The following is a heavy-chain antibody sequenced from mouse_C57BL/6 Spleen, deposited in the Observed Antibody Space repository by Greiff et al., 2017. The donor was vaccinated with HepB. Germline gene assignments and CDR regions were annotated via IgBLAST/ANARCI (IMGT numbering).Heavy chain of an antibody. V-gene: IGHV1-78*01. CDR3: ASNSYWDFDV. CDR2: IYPREGST. D-gene: IGHD4-1*01. Sequence: LPESDAELVKPGASVKISCKVSGYTFTDHTIHWMKQRPEQGLEWIGYIYPREGSTKYNEKCKGKATLTADKSSSTAYMQLHSLTSEDSAVYFCASNSYWDFDVWGTGTTVTVSS. CDR1: GYTFTDHT. J-gene: IGHJ1*03.